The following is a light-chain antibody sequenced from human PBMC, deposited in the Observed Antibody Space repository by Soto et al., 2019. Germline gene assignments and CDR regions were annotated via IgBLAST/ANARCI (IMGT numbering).Light chain of an antibody. V-gene: IGKV4-1*01. CDR3: QQYYSSPFT. CDR2: WSS. Sequence: DIVMTQSPDSLAVSLGERATINCKSSRSVLSSSNNNNYLSWYQQKPGQRPRLLLYWSSTRESGVSDRFSGSGSGTDFPLTISSLQAVDVAVYYCQQYYSSPFTVGPGTKVNIK. J-gene: IGKJ3*01. CDR1: RSVLSSSNNNNY.